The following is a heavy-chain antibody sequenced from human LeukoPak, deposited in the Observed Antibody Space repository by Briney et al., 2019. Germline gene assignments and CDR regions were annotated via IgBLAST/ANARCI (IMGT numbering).Heavy chain of an antibody. V-gene: IGHV4-39*01. CDR1: GGSIGSSSYY. D-gene: IGHD6-19*01. CDR3: VSGRVAGIDAFDI. J-gene: IGHJ3*02. CDR2: IYYSGST. Sequence: SETLSLTCTVSGGSIGSSSYYWGWIRQPPGKGLEWIGSIYYSGSTYYNPSLKSRVTISVDTSKNQFPLKLSSVTAADTAVYYCVSGRVAGIDAFDIWGQGTMVTVSS.